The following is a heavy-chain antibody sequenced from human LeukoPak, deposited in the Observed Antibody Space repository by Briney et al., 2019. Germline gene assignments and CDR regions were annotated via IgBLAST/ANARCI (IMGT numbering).Heavy chain of an antibody. Sequence: PGGSLRLSCAASGSTFSSYEMNWVRQAPGKGLEWVSYISSSGSTIYCADSVKGRFTISRDNAKNSLYLQMNSLRAEDTAVYYCARVFSYYYDSSGYLNWGQGTLVTVSS. CDR2: ISSSGSTI. J-gene: IGHJ4*02. CDR1: GSTFSSYE. V-gene: IGHV3-48*03. D-gene: IGHD3-22*01. CDR3: ARVFSYYYDSSGYLN.